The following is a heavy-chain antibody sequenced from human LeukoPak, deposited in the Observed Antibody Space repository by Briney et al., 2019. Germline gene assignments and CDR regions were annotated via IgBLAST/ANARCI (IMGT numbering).Heavy chain of an antibody. J-gene: IGHJ4*02. Sequence: PGGSLRLSCAASGFTFSSYWMHWVRHAPGKGLVWVSRINSDGSSTSYADSVKGRFTISRDNAKNTLYLQMNSLRAEDTAVYYCARGGTTVTNYYWGQGTLVTVSS. D-gene: IGHD4-17*01. CDR2: INSDGSST. V-gene: IGHV3-74*01. CDR1: GFTFSSYW. CDR3: ARGGTTVTNYY.